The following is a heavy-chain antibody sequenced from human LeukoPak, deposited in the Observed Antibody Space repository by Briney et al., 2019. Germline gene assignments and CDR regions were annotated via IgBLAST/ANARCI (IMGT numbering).Heavy chain of an antibody. CDR2: INHSGST. D-gene: IGHD6-13*01. CDR3: ARGAAAAIDY. J-gene: IGHJ4*02. CDR1: GGSFSGYY. Sequence: SGTLSLTCAVYGGSFSGYYWSWIRQPPGKGLEWIGEINHSGSTNYNPSLKSRVTISVDTSKNQFSLKLSSVTAADTAVYYCARGAAAAIDYWGQGTLVTVSS. V-gene: IGHV4-34*01.